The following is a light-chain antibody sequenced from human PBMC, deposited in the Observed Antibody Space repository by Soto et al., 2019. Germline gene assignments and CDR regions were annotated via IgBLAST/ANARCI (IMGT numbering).Light chain of an antibody. Sequence: NQMTQSPSSLSASVGDSVTITCRASLGIGKFLAWYQQRPGKVPKLLIYGASTLQSGVPSRFSGRGSVRDFTLTISSLQPEDVATYYCQKYNSFPQTFGQGTKVELK. J-gene: IGKJ1*01. V-gene: IGKV1-27*01. CDR3: QKYNSFPQT. CDR1: LGIGKF. CDR2: GAS.